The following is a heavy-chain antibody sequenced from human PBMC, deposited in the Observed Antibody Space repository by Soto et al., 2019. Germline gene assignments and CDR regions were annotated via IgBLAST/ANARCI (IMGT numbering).Heavy chain of an antibody. CDR2: IKQDGSER. CDR1: GFSFGTYW. D-gene: IGHD3-3*01. CDR3: ARDVGPITIFGEALSGYFDF. Sequence: GGSLRLSCAVSGFSFGTYWMSWVRQAPGKGLEWLASIKQDGSERYYLDSVKGRFTISRDNAKDSLSLQMNSLRGEDTAFYYCARDVGPITIFGEALSGYFDFWGQGALVTVSS. V-gene: IGHV3-7*03. J-gene: IGHJ4*02.